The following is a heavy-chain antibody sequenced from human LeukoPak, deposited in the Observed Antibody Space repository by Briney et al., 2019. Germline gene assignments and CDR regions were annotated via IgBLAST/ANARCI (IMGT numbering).Heavy chain of an antibody. CDR3: ATRGYYDSSGPDY. Sequence: ASVKVSCKASGYTFTGYYMHWVRQAPGKGLEWMGGFDPEDGETIYAQKFQGRVTMTEDTSTDTAYMELSSLRSEDTAVYYCATRGYYDSSGPDYWGQGTLVTVSS. V-gene: IGHV1-24*01. D-gene: IGHD3-22*01. J-gene: IGHJ4*02. CDR1: GYTFTGYY. CDR2: FDPEDGET.